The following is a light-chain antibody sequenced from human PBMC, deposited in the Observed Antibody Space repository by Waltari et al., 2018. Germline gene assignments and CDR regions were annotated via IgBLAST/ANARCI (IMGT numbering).Light chain of an antibody. J-gene: IGKJ5*01. Sequence: EIVMTQSPATLSVSPVETATSSCRASQSVSSNVAWYQKKPGQAPRLLIYDASTRATSIPAKFRGSGSGTEFTLTISSLQSEDFAVYYCQQYNRWPPITFGHGTRLEIK. CDR2: DAS. V-gene: IGKV3-15*01. CDR3: QQYNRWPPIT. CDR1: QSVSSN.